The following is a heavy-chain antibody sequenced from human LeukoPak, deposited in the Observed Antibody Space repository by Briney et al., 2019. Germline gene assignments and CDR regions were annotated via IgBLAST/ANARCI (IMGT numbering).Heavy chain of an antibody. Sequence: PSETLSLTCAVSGGSISSGGYSWSWIRQPPGKGLEWVGYIYHSGSTYYNPSLKSRVTISVDRSKNQFSLKLSSVTAADTAVYYCARLFSDANPGSQQKLIDYWGQGTLVTVSS. J-gene: IGHJ4*02. D-gene: IGHD4-11*01. CDR2: IYHSGST. CDR1: GGSISSGGYS. CDR3: ARLFSDANPGSQQKLIDY. V-gene: IGHV4-30-2*01.